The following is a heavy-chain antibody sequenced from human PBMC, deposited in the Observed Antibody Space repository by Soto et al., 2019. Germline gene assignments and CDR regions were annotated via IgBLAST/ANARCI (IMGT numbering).Heavy chain of an antibody. D-gene: IGHD3-22*01. CDR3: ARVQFYYDSSGYYAVMYGMDV. Sequence: ASVKVSCKASGYTFTSYDINWVRQATGQGLEWMGWMNPNSGNTGYAQKFQGRVTMTRNNSISTAYMELSSLRSEDTAVDYCARVQFYYDSSGYYAVMYGMDVWGQGTTVTVSS. J-gene: IGHJ6*02. CDR2: MNPNSGNT. CDR1: GYTFTSYD. V-gene: IGHV1-8*01.